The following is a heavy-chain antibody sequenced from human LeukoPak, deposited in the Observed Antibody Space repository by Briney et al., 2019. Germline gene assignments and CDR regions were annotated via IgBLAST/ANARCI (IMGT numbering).Heavy chain of an antibody. CDR3: TKERAITGSYVNEAFDI. CDR2: VSWNSDRI. Sequence: PGGSLRLSCAASGFSFDDYAMHWVRQVPGKGLEWVSGVSWNSDRIAYADPVRGRFTVSRDNAKNSLYLQMNNLRVEDTAFYYCTKERAITGSYVNEAFDIWGQGTMVTVSS. CDR1: GFSFDDYA. D-gene: IGHD1-20*01. J-gene: IGHJ3*02. V-gene: IGHV3-9*01.